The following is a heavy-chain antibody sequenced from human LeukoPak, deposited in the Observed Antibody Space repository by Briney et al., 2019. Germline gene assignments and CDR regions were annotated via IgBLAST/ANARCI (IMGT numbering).Heavy chain of an antibody. J-gene: IGHJ4*02. Sequence: GGSLRLSCAASGFTFSSYSMNWVRQAPGKGLEWVSSISSSNSYIYYADSVKGRFTISRDNAKNSLSLQMNSLRAEDTAVYYCARVDYGGFNFDYWGQGTLVTVST. CDR1: GFTFSSYS. D-gene: IGHD4-23*01. CDR2: ISSSNSYI. CDR3: ARVDYGGFNFDY. V-gene: IGHV3-21*01.